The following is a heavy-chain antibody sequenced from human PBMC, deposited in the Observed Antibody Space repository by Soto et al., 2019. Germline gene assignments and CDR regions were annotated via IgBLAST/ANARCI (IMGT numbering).Heavy chain of an antibody. CDR1: GYTFTSYY. CDR3: ARASMAAAGRDYYYYYGMDV. D-gene: IGHD6-13*01. CDR2: INPSGGST. Sequence: ASVKVSCKASGYTFTSYYMHWVRQAPGQGLEWMGIINPSGGSTSYAQKFQGRVTMTRDTSTSTVYMELSSLRSEDTAVYYCARASMAAAGRDYYYYYGMDVLGQGTTVTVSS. V-gene: IGHV1-46*01. J-gene: IGHJ6*02.